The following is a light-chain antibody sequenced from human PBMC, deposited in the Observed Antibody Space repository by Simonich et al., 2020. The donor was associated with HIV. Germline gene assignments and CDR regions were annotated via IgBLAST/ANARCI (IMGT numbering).Light chain of an antibody. J-gene: IGKJ1*01. CDR2: GAS. Sequence: EIVMTQSPATLSVSPGERATLSCRASQSVTSYLAWDQQKPGQAPRLLIYGASTRATGIPARFSGSGSGTEFTLTISSMQSEDFALYYCQQYYSIPRTFGQGTKVEIK. V-gene: IGKV3-15*01. CDR3: QQYYSIPRT. CDR1: QSVTSY.